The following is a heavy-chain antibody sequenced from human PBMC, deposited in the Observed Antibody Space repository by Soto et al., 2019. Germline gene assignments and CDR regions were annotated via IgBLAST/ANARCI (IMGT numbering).Heavy chain of an antibody. CDR3: TRDHSSGWYYYYGMDV. J-gene: IGHJ6*02. D-gene: IGHD6-19*01. Sequence: GGSLRLSCTASGFTFGDYAMSWFRQAPGKGLEWVGFIRSKAYGGTTEYAASVKGRFTISRDDSKSIAYLQMNSLKTEDTAVYYCTRDHSSGWYYYYGMDVWGQGTPVTVSS. CDR2: IRSKAYGGTT. V-gene: IGHV3-49*03. CDR1: GFTFGDYA.